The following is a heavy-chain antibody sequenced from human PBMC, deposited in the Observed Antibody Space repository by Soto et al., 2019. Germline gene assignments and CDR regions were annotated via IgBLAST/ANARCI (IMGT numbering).Heavy chain of an antibody. CDR2: IIPIFGTA. D-gene: IGHD2-15*01. V-gene: IGHV1-69*13. Sequence: GASVKVSCKASGGTFSSYAISWVRHAPGQGLEWMGGIIPIFGTANYAQKFQGRVTITADESTSTAYMELSSLRSEDTAVYYCASGYCSGGSCYISNYYCYGMDVWGQGTTVTVSS. CDR1: GGTFSSYA. CDR3: ASGYCSGGSCYISNYYCYGMDV. J-gene: IGHJ6*02.